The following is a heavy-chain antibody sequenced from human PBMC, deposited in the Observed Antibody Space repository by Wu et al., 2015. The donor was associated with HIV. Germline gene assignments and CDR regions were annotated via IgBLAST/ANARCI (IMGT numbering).Heavy chain of an antibody. Sequence: QVQLVQSGAEVKKTGASVKVSCKASEYTFTSYDINWVRQATGQGLEWMGWMNPNSGSAGYAQKFQGRVTMTRNTSISTAYMELSSLRSEDTALYFCARDVTRSAHFDYWGQGTLVTVSS. CDR1: EYTFTSYD. CDR3: ARDVTRSAHFDY. D-gene: IGHD2-21*02. V-gene: IGHV1-8*01. CDR2: MNPNSGSA. J-gene: IGHJ4*02.